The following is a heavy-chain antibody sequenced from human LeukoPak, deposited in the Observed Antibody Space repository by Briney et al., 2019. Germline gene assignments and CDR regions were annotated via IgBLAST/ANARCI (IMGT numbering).Heavy chain of an antibody. CDR2: ISSSSSYI. D-gene: IGHD3-9*01. V-gene: IGHV3-21*06. CDR1: GFTFSSYT. Sequence: KPGGSLRLSCAASGFTFSSYTMNWVRQAPGKGLEWVSSISSSSSYIYYADSVKGRFTISRDNAKNSLYLQMNSLRAEDTAVYYCARDTYDILTGYYNWAFDIWGQGTMVTVSS. J-gene: IGHJ3*02. CDR3: ARDTYDILTGYYNWAFDI.